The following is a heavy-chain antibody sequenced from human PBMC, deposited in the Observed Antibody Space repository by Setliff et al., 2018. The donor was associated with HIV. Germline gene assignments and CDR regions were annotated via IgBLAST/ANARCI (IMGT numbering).Heavy chain of an antibody. CDR1: GFTFSDHS. V-gene: IGHV3-11*04. Sequence: GGSLRLSCAASGFTFSDHSMTWIRQAPGKGLEWVSYISRGGDIQYGDSVKGRFTISRDNAKNSLYLQMNSLRAEDTAVYYCAGNDYVDMKWGQGILVTVSS. CDR2: ISRGGDI. D-gene: IGHD5-12*01. J-gene: IGHJ1*01. CDR3: AGNDYVDMK.